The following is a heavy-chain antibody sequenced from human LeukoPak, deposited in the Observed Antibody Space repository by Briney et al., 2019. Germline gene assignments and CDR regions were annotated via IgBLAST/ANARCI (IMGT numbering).Heavy chain of an antibody. V-gene: IGHV4-39*01. CDR2: IYYSGST. Sequence: PSETLSLTCTVSGGSISSSSYYWGWLRQPPGKGLEWIGSIYYSGSTYYNPSLKSRVTISVDTSKNQFSLKLSSVTAADTAVYYCARQGLGVGSSWYVASFDYWGQGTLVTVSS. D-gene: IGHD6-13*01. CDR1: GGSISSSSYY. CDR3: ARQGLGVGSSWYVASFDY. J-gene: IGHJ4*02.